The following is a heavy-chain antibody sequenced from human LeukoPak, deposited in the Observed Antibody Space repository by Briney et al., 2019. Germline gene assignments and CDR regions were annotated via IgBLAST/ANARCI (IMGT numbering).Heavy chain of an antibody. CDR1: GGSFSNYY. Sequence: PSETLSLTCGVYGGSFSNYYWSWIRQPPGKGLEWIGEINHSGSTNYNPSLKSRVSISVDTSKNQFSLKLSAVTAADTAVYYCARHRAAKWGFDYWGQGTLVTVSS. J-gene: IGHJ4*02. CDR3: ARHRAAKWGFDY. CDR2: INHSGST. V-gene: IGHV4-34*01. D-gene: IGHD3-16*01.